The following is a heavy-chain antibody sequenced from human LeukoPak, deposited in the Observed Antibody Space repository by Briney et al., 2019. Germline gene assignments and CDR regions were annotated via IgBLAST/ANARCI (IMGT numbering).Heavy chain of an antibody. CDR2: ISSSRTI. J-gene: IGHJ6*02. D-gene: IGHD3-22*01. V-gene: IGHV3-48*02. Sequence: QPGGSLRLSCAVSGFTFSSYSLNWVRQAPGKGLEWVSYISSSRTIYYADSVEGRFTISRDNAKNSLYLQMNSLRDEDTAVYYCARGGSGYGDYYYFYAMDVWGQGTTVTVSS. CDR3: ARGGSGYGDYYYFYAMDV. CDR1: GFTFSSYS.